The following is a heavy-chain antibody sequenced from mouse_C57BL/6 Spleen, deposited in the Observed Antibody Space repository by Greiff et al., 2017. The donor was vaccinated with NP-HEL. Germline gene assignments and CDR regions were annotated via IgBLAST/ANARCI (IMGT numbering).Heavy chain of an antibody. Sequence: EVKVVESGEGLVKPGGSLKLSCAASGFTFSSYAMSWVRQTPEKRLEWVAYISSGGDYIYYADTVKGRVTISRDNARNTLYLQMSSLKSEDTAMYYCTRHGSSSYYFDYWGQGTTLTVSS. CDR2: ISSGGDYI. CDR3: TRHGSSSYYFDY. V-gene: IGHV5-9-1*02. J-gene: IGHJ2*01. D-gene: IGHD1-1*01. CDR1: GFTFSSYA.